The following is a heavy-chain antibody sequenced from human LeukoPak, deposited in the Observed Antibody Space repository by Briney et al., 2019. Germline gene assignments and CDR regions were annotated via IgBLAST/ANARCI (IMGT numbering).Heavy chain of an antibody. CDR3: ANEVGQQLEHLRGMDV. Sequence: ASVKVSCKASGYTFTGYCMHWVRQAPGQGLEWMGWINPNSGGTIYAQKVQGRVTMTRDTSISTAYMELSRLRSDDTAVYYCANEVGQQLEHLRGMDVWGQGTTVTVSS. CDR2: INPNSGGT. V-gene: IGHV1-2*02. D-gene: IGHD6-13*01. J-gene: IGHJ6*02. CDR1: GYTFTGYC.